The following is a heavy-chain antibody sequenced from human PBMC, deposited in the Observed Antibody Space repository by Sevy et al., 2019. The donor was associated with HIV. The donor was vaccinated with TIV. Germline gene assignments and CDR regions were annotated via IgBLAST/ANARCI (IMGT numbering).Heavy chain of an antibody. CDR2: IRNKADSYTT. V-gene: IGHV3-72*01. J-gene: IGHJ4*02. Sequence: GGSLRLSCAASGFTFSDHYMEWVRQAPGKGLEWVGRIRNKADSYTTEYAASVKGRFTISRDDSKNSLYLLMNSLKTEDPAVYYCATHAGIAAASRVFDYWGQGTLVTVSS. D-gene: IGHD6-13*01. CDR3: ATHAGIAAASRVFDY. CDR1: GFTFSDHY.